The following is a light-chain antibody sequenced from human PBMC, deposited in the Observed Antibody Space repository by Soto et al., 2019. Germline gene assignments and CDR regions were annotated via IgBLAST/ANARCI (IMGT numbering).Light chain of an antibody. V-gene: IGLV2-14*03. CDR2: NVS. CDR1: SSDVGAYNY. Sequence: QSVLTQPASVSGSPGQSITISCTGTSSDVGAYNYVSWYQQHPGKAPKLLIYNVSGRPSGVSDRFSGSKSGNTASLTISGLQAEDEADYYCSSSTTSRAYVPFGGGTKVTVL. CDR3: SSSTTSRAYVP. J-gene: IGLJ2*01.